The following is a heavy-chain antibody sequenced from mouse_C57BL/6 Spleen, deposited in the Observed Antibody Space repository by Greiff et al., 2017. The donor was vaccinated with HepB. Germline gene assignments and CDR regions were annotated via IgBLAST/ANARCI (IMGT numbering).Heavy chain of an antibody. D-gene: IGHD1-3*01. V-gene: IGHV1-50*01. J-gene: IGHJ1*03. Sequence: QVQLQQPGAELVKPGASVKLSCKASGYTFTSYWMQWVKQRPGQGLEWIGEIDPSDSYTNYNQKFKGKATLTVDTSSSTAYMQLSSLTSEDSAVYYCARGKSGYFDVWGTGTTVTVSS. CDR1: GYTFTSYW. CDR2: IDPSDSYT. CDR3: ARGKSGYFDV.